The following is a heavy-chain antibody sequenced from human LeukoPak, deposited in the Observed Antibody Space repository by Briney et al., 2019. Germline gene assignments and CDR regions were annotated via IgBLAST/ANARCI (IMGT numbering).Heavy chain of an antibody. CDR3: ARNTETAIPLPYYFDY. V-gene: IGHV1-69*13. Sequence: SVRVSCKASGYTFTGYYMHWVRQAPGQGLEWMGGIIPIFGTANYAQKFQGRVTITADESTSTAYMELSSLRSEDTAVYYCARNTETAIPLPYYFDYWGQGTLVTVSS. D-gene: IGHD2-21*02. CDR2: IIPIFGTA. CDR1: GYTFTGYY. J-gene: IGHJ4*02.